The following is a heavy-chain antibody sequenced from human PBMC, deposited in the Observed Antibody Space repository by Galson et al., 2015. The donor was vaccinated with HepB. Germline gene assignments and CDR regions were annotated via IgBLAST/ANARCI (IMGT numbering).Heavy chain of an antibody. CDR3: ARIYDSSGSVSYYGMDV. CDR1: GYTFTSYG. Sequence: QSGAEVKKPGASVKVSCKASGYTFTSYGISWVRQAPGQGLEWMGCISAYNGNTNYAQKLQGRVTMTTDTSTSTAYMKLRSLRSDDTAVYYCARIYDSSGSVSYYGMDVWGQGTTVTVSS. V-gene: IGHV1-18*04. J-gene: IGHJ6*02. D-gene: IGHD3-22*01. CDR2: ISAYNGNT.